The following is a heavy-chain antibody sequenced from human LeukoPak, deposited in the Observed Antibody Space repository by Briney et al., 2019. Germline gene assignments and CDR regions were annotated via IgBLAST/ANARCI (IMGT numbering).Heavy chain of an antibody. D-gene: IGHD5-24*01. V-gene: IGHV1-2*02. J-gene: IGHJ4*02. CDR1: GYTFTGYY. CDR2: INPNSGGT. Sequence: GASVKVSCKASGYTFTGYYMHWVRQAPGQGLEWMGWINPNSGGTNYAQKFQGRVTMTRDTSIATANMELSSLTSDDTAVYFCARGAAKINQEIDYWGQGTLVTVSS. CDR3: ARGAAKINQEIDY.